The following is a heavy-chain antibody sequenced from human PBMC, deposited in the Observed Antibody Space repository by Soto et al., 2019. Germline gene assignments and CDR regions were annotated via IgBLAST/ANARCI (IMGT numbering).Heavy chain of an antibody. Sequence: EVQLVESGGGLVQPGGSLRLSCAASGFTFSDHYMDWVRQAPGKGLEWVGRTRNKVYSYTTEYVASVKGRFTISRDDSKNSLHLQMNSLKTEDTAVSYCTVDTVGTGSYWGQGTLVTVSS. D-gene: IGHD5-12*01. CDR2: TRNKVYSYTT. J-gene: IGHJ4*02. CDR3: TVDTVGTGSY. V-gene: IGHV3-72*01. CDR1: GFTFSDHY.